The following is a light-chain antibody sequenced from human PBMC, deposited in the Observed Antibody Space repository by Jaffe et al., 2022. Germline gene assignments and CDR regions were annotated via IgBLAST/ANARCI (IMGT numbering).Light chain of an antibody. V-gene: IGKV1-39*01. CDR3: QQSYSTPPYT. CDR2: AAS. Sequence: DIRMTQSPSSLSASVGDKVTITCRASQSISTYINWYQQKSGKAPKLLICAASTLRSGVPSRFSGSGSGTDFTLTISSLQPEDFATYYCQQSYSTPPYTFGQGTKLAIK. CDR1: QSISTY. J-gene: IGKJ2*01.